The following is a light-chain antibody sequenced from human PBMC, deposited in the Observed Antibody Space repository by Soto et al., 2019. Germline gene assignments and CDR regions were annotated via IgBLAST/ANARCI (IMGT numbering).Light chain of an antibody. CDR3: MQSLQLPRT. CDR2: LGS. CDR1: QGLLHSNGYNY. V-gene: IGKV2-28*01. Sequence: DIVMTQSPLSLPVTPGEPASISCRSSQGLLHSNGYNYLDWYLQKPGQSPQLLIYLGSNRASGVPDRFSGSGSGTDFTLKISRVEAEDVGVYYCMQSLQLPRTFGPGTKVDIK. J-gene: IGKJ3*01.